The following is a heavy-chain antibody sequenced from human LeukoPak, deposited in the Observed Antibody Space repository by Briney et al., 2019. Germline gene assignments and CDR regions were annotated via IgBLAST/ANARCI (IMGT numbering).Heavy chain of an antibody. J-gene: IGHJ4*02. CDR3: ATTKTTTNY. CDR1: GGTFSSYA. CDR2: INPNSGGT. D-gene: IGHD4-17*01. Sequence: ASVKVSCKASGGTFSSYAISWVRQAPGQGLEWMGRINPNSGGTNYAQKFQGRVTMTRDTSISTAYMELSRLRSDDTAVYYCATTKTTTNYWGQGTLVTVSS. V-gene: IGHV1-2*06.